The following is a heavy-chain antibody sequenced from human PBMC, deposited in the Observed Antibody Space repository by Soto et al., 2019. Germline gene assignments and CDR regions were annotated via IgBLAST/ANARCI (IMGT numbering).Heavy chain of an antibody. CDR2: IKQDGSEK. D-gene: IGHD3-22*01. CDR1: GFTFSSYA. Sequence: GGSLRLSCAASGFTFSSYAMSWVRQAPGKGLEWVANIKQDGSEKYYVDSVKGRFTISRDNAKNSLYLQMNSLRAEDTAVYYCATSPYYYDSSGYYPMLYAFDIWGQGTMVTVSS. V-gene: IGHV3-7*03. J-gene: IGHJ3*02. CDR3: ATSPYYYDSSGYYPMLYAFDI.